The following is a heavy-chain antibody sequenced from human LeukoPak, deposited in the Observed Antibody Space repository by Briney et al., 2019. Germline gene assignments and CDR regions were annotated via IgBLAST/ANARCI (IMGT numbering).Heavy chain of an antibody. CDR2: ITSGSSTI. V-gene: IGHV3-48*04. CDR3: ARGRGPRSSSWNY. D-gene: IGHD6-13*01. Sequence: GSLRLSCAASGFTFSSYSMNWVRQAPGKGLEWVSYITSGSSTINYADSVKGRFTISRDNAKNSLYLQMNSLRAEDTAVYYCARGRGPRSSSWNYWGQGTLVTVSS. J-gene: IGHJ4*02. CDR1: GFTFSSYS.